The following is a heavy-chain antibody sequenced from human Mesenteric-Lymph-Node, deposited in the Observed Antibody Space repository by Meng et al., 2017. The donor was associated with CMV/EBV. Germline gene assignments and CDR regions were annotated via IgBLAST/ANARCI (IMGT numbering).Heavy chain of an antibody. CDR1: GGSMSSFY. J-gene: IGHJ5*02. CDR3: AREQGVCTNGVCQNWFDP. V-gene: IGHV4-59*01. Sequence: GSLRLSCSVSGGSMSSFYWSWIRQPPGKGLEWIGYIYYIGSTNYTPSLKSRVTISIDTSKNQFSLKLSSVTAADTAVYYCAREQGVCTNGVCQNWFDPWGQGTLVTVSS. D-gene: IGHD2-8*01. CDR2: IYYIGST.